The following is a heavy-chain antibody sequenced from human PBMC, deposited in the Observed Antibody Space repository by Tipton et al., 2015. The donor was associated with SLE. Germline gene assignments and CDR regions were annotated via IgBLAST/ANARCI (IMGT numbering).Heavy chain of an antibody. CDR3: ARDGLMYGIDL. D-gene: IGHD3/OR15-3a*01. Sequence: GSLRLSCSASGFTFNSHWVTWVRQAPGKGLEWVANIKQDGSEKYYVDSMKGRFTISRDNAKNSLYLQINSLRLEDTAVYYCARDGLMYGIDLWGRGTTVTVS. J-gene: IGHJ6*02. CDR1: GFTFNSHW. CDR2: IKQDGSEK. V-gene: IGHV3-7*01.